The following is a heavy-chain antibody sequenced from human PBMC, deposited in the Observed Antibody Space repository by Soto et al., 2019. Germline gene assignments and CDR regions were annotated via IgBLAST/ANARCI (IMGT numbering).Heavy chain of an antibody. Sequence: EVQLVESGGGLAQPGGSPRLSCAASGFTFSSFWMHWVRQAPGKGLVWVSRISSDGSSTSYADSVKGRFTISRDTAKNTLYLQMNSLRAEDTAVYYCAQRQSGWYASWGRGTLVTVSS. J-gene: IGHJ5*01. V-gene: IGHV3-74*01. CDR2: ISSDGSST. CDR1: GFTFSSFW. CDR3: AQRQSGWYAS. D-gene: IGHD1-26*01.